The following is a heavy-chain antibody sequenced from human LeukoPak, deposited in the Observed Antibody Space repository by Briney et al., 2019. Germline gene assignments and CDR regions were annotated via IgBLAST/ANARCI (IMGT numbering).Heavy chain of an antibody. CDR3: ASGSPESFLTTLDY. CDR1: GYTFTSYG. CDR2: ISAYNGNT. J-gene: IGHJ4*02. V-gene: IGHV1-18*01. D-gene: IGHD4-11*01. Sequence: ASVKVSCKASGYTFTSYGISWGRQAPGQGLEWMGWISAYNGNTNYAQKLQGRVTMTTDTSTSTAYMELRSLRSDDTAVYYCASGSPESFLTTLDYWGQGTLVTVSS.